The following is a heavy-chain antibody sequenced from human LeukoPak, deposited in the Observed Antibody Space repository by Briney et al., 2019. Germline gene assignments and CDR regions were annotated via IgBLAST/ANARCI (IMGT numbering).Heavy chain of an antibody. Sequence: GESLKISCKGSGYSFNSYWMGWVRQMPGKGLEWMGIIYPGDSDIRYSPSFQGQVTISADKSISTAYLQWSSLKASDTAMYYCARPATYYYDSKAPYAFDIWGQGTMVTVSS. CDR3: ARPATYYYDSKAPYAFDI. J-gene: IGHJ3*02. CDR1: GYSFNSYW. CDR2: IYPGDSDI. V-gene: IGHV5-51*01. D-gene: IGHD3-22*01.